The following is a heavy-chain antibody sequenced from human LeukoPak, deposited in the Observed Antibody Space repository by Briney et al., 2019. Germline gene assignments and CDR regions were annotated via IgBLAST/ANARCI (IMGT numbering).Heavy chain of an antibody. CDR3: ARDLEASSGWYHDYYYMDV. CDR1: GYTFTSYY. J-gene: IGHJ6*03. V-gene: IGHV1-46*01. D-gene: IGHD6-19*01. Sequence: ASVKVSCKASGYTFTSYYMHWVRQAPGQGLEWMGIINPSGGSTSYAQKFQGRVTMTRDMSASTVYMELSSLRSEDTAVYYCARDLEASSGWYHDYYYMDVWGKGTTVTVSS. CDR2: INPSGGST.